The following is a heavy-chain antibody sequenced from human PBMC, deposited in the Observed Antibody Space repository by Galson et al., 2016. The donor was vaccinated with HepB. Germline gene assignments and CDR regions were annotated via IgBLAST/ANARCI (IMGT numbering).Heavy chain of an antibody. J-gene: IGHJ4*02. Sequence: SLRLSCAASGFTFSSYAMSWVRQAPGKGLEWVSGISGSGDSTYYADSVKGRFTISRDNAKSTLYLEMNSLRGEDRAVYYCAKALGISMIVVAPGFDYWGQGTLVTVSS. V-gene: IGHV3-23*01. CDR1: GFTFSSYA. CDR2: ISGSGDST. D-gene: IGHD3-22*01. CDR3: AKALGISMIVVAPGFDY.